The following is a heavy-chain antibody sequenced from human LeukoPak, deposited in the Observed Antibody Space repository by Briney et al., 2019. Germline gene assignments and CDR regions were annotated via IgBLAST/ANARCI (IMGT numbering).Heavy chain of an antibody. CDR2: VFYSGST. CDR3: ARGVVAAAGRTFDF. Sequence: SETLSLTCAVSGGSISSGGYYWSWIRQPPGKGLEWIGYVFYSGSTYYNPSLKSRVTISVDTSKNQFSLKLSSVTAADTAVYYCARGVVAAAGRTFDFWGQGTLVTVSS. J-gene: IGHJ4*02. CDR1: GGSISSGGYY. D-gene: IGHD6-13*01. V-gene: IGHV4-30-4*07.